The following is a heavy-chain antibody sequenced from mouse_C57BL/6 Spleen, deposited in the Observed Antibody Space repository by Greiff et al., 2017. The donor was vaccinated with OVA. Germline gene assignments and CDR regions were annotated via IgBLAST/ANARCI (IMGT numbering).Heavy chain of an antibody. CDR1: GYTFTDYY. D-gene: IGHD2-4*01. V-gene: IGHV1-19*01. J-gene: IGHJ4*01. CDR3: ARSDYGGFYYYAMDY. Sequence: EVQLQQSGPVLVKPGASVKMSCKASGYTFTDYYMNWVKQSHGKSLEWIGVINPYNGGTSYNQKFKGKATLTVDKSSSTAYMELNSLTSEDSAVYYCARSDYGGFYYYAMDYWGQGTSVTVSS. CDR2: INPYNGGT.